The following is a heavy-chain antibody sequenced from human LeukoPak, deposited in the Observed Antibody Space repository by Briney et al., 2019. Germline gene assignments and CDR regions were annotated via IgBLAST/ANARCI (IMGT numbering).Heavy chain of an antibody. D-gene: IGHD3-10*01. Sequence: ASVKVSCKAFGYTFTSNYMHWVRQAPGQGLEWMGWINPNSGGTNYAQKFQGRVTMTRDTSISTAYMELSRLRSDDTAVYYCAKGPMVRIDFWGQGTLVTVSS. CDR2: INPNSGGT. CDR3: AKGPMVRIDF. J-gene: IGHJ4*02. CDR1: GYTFTSNY. V-gene: IGHV1-2*02.